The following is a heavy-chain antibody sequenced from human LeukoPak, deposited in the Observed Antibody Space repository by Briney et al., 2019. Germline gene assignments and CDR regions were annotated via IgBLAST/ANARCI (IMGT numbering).Heavy chain of an antibody. D-gene: IGHD2-15*01. V-gene: IGHV4-38-2*02. CDR3: ARTPRYCSGGRCYSKNWFDP. Sequence: PSETLSLTCTVSGYSISSGYYWGWIRQPPGKGLEWIGSIYHSGSTYYNPSLKSRVTISVDTSKNQFSLKLSSVTAADTAVYYCARTPRYCSGGRCYSKNWFDPWGQGTLVTVSS. CDR1: GYSISSGYY. CDR2: IYHSGST. J-gene: IGHJ5*02.